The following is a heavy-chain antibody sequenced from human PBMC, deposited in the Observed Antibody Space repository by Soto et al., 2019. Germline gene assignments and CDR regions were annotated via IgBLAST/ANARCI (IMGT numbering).Heavy chain of an antibody. CDR1: GFTFSSYA. CDR3: AKDSLKNVYGDSLDY. D-gene: IGHD4-17*01. V-gene: IGHV3-23*01. Sequence: EVQLLESGRGLVQPGGSLRLSCAASGFTFSSYAMSWVRQAPGKGLEWVSAISGSGGSTYYADSVKGRFTISRDNSKNTLYLQMNSLRAEDTAVYYCAKDSLKNVYGDSLDYWGQGTLVTVSS. CDR2: ISGSGGST. J-gene: IGHJ4*02.